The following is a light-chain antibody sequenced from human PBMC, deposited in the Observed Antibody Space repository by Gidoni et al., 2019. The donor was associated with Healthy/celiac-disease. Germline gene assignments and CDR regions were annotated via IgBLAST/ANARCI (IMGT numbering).Light chain of an antibody. CDR2: AAS. CDR3: QQSYSTLLFT. J-gene: IGKJ3*01. Sequence: DIQMTQSPSSLSASVGDRVTITCRASQSISSYLNWYQQKPGKAPKLLIYAASSLQSGVPSRFSGSGSGTDFTLTISSLQPEDFATYYCQQSYSTLLFTFVPGTKVDIK. V-gene: IGKV1-39*01. CDR1: QSISSY.